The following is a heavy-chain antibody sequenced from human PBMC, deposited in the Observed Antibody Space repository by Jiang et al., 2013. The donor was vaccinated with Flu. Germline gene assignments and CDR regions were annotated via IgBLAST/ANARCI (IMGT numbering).Heavy chain of an antibody. D-gene: IGHD2-15*01. CDR1: GGIFRDFA. CDR3: ARDRPPLYCSGGTCRGFDP. V-gene: IGHV1-69*04. Sequence: EVKKPGSSVKVSCRASGGIFRDFAISWVRQAPGKGLEWMGGITPILDEAVYAQRFQGRLTISTDKSASTAYMELSSLKSEDTAMYYCARDRPPLYCSGGTCRGFDPWGQGTLVTVSS. J-gene: IGHJ5*02. CDR2: ITPILDEA.